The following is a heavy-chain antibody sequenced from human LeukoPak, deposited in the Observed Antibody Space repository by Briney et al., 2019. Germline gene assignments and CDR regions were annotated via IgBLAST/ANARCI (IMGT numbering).Heavy chain of an antibody. CDR3: AKAGRYYDSSGYYYFDY. Sequence: GGSLRLSCAASGFTFSSYAMSWVRQAPGKGLEWVSAISGSGGSTYDADSVKGRFTISRDNSKNTLYLQMNSLRAEDTAVYYCAKAGRYYDSSGYYYFDYWGQGTLVTVSS. CDR2: ISGSGGST. V-gene: IGHV3-23*01. J-gene: IGHJ4*02. D-gene: IGHD3-22*01. CDR1: GFTFSSYA.